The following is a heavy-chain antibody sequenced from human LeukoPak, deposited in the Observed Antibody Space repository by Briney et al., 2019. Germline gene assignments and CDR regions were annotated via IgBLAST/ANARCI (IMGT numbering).Heavy chain of an antibody. CDR3: ARRYLDY. Sequence: GGSLRLSCTASGFTFSGYWMSWVRQAPGKGLEWVANIKQDESEKYYVDSVKGRFTISRDNAKNSLYLQMNSLRAEDTAIYYCARRYLDYWGQGTLVTVSS. V-gene: IGHV3-7*02. CDR2: IKQDESEK. CDR1: GFTFSGYW. J-gene: IGHJ4*02.